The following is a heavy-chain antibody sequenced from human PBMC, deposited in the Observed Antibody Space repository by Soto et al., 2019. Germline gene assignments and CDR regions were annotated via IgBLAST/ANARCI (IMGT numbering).Heavy chain of an antibody. CDR3: ARDQRHDYDWGAKGIFDY. CDR2: IYYSGST. D-gene: IGHD3-16*01. J-gene: IGHJ4*02. V-gene: IGHV4-61*01. Sequence: QVQLQESGPGLVKPSETLSLTCTVSGGSVSSRTYWWSWIRQPPGKGLEWIGFIYYSGSTNYNPSLKSRVRISVDTSKTQFSLKMSSVTAADTAVYYCARDQRHDYDWGAKGIFDYWGQGTLVTVSS. CDR1: GGSVSSRTYW.